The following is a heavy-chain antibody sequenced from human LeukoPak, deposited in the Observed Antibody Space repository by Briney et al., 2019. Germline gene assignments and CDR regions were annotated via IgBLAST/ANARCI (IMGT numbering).Heavy chain of an antibody. CDR1: GYTFTSYG. Sequence: GASVKVSCKTSGYTFTSYGITWVRQAPGQGLEWMGWISTYNDKTNYAQKVQGRLTMTTDTSTSTAYMELRSLRSDDTAVYYCARGVPVERRFDYWGQGTLVTVSS. CDR2: ISTYNDKT. D-gene: IGHD1-1*01. J-gene: IGHJ4*02. V-gene: IGHV1-18*01. CDR3: ARGVPVERRFDY.